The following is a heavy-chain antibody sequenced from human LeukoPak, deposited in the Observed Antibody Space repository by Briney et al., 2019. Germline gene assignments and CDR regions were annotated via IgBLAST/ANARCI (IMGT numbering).Heavy chain of an antibody. Sequence: ASVKVSCKASGGTFSSYAISWVRQAPGQGLEWMGGIIPIFGTANYAQKFQGRVTITADKSTSTVYMELSSLRSEDTAVYYCARGGGAHYYDSSGYYYVDAFDIWGQGTMVTVSS. CDR2: IIPIFGTA. CDR1: GGTFSSYA. D-gene: IGHD3-22*01. V-gene: IGHV1-69*06. J-gene: IGHJ3*02. CDR3: ARGGGAHYYDSSGYYYVDAFDI.